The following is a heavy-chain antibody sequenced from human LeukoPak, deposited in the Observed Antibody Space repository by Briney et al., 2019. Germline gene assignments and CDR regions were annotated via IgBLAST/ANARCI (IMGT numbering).Heavy chain of an antibody. V-gene: IGHV4-4*07. CDR3: ARDLRPYYGSGSYYDRLSWFDP. D-gene: IGHD3-10*01. Sequence: PSETLSLTCAVYGGSISSYYWSWIRQPAGKGLGWIGRIYTSGSTNYNPSLKSRVTMSVDTSKNQFSLKLSSVTAADTAVYYCARDLRPYYGSGSYYDRLSWFDPWGQGTLVTVSS. CDR2: IYTSGST. J-gene: IGHJ5*02. CDR1: GGSISSYY.